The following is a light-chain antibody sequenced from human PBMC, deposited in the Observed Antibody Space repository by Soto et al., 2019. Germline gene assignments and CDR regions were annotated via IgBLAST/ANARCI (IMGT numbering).Light chain of an antibody. CDR2: DAS. Sequence: EIVLTQSPATLSLSPGERATLSCRASQSVSSYLAWYQQKPDQAPRLLIYDASNRATGIPARFSGSGSGTDFTLTISSLEPEDFAIYYCQRRSNWPPVTFGGGTKVEFK. CDR3: QRRSNWPPVT. J-gene: IGKJ4*01. V-gene: IGKV3-11*01. CDR1: QSVSSY.